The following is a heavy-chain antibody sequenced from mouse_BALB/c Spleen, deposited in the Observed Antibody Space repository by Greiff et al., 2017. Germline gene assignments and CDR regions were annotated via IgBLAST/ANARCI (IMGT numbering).Heavy chain of an antibody. J-gene: IGHJ4*01. Sequence: QVQLKESGPGLVAPSQSLSITCTVSGFSLTGYGVNWVRQPPGKGLEWLGMIWGDGSTDYNSALKSRLSISKDNSKSQVFLKMNSLQTDDTARYYCARDLGYYGIRGAMDYWGQGTSVTVSS. CDR1: GFSLTGYG. CDR2: IWGDGST. V-gene: IGHV2-6-7*01. D-gene: IGHD1-1*01. CDR3: ARDLGYYGIRGAMDY.